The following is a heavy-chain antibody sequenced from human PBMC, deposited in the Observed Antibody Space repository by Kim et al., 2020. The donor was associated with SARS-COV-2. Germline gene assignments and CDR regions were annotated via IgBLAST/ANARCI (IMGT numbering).Heavy chain of an antibody. Sequence: RRVTISLDTSKNQFSLKLSSVTAADTAVYYCAGEGYYDSSGYYRHDAFDIWGQGTMVTVSS. CDR3: AGEGYYDSSGYYRHDAFDI. D-gene: IGHD3-22*01. V-gene: IGHV4-59*01. J-gene: IGHJ3*02.